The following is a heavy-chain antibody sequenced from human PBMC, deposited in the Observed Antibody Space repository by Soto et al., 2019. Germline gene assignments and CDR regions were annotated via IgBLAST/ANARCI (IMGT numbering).Heavy chain of an antibody. V-gene: IGHV4-39*02. CDR1: GASFSDANYY. CDR2: FYYDGRT. J-gene: IGHJ4*02. Sequence: SETLSLTCIVSGASFSDANYYWVWIRQPPGEGLEWIGSFYYDGRTYYNASLKSRVTISVDTSKNHFSLMLTSVTAADTAVYYCARRSHIVVDPTWGQGTLVT. D-gene: IGHD2-21*01. CDR3: ARRSHIVVDPT.